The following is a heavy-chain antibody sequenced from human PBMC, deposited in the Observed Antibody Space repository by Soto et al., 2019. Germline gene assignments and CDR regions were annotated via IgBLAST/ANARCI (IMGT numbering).Heavy chain of an antibody. CDR2: ISGSGGST. J-gene: IGHJ5*02. CDR3: AKDRAPAGRDIVVVPAASNWTPWFDP. Sequence: EVQLLESVGGLVQPGGSLRLSCAASGFTFSSYAMSWVRQAPGKGLEWVSAISGSGGSTYYADSVKGRFTISRDNSKNTLYLQMNSLRAEDTAVYYCAKDRAPAGRDIVVVPAASNWTPWFDPWGQGTLVTVSS. V-gene: IGHV3-23*01. D-gene: IGHD2-2*01. CDR1: GFTFSSYA.